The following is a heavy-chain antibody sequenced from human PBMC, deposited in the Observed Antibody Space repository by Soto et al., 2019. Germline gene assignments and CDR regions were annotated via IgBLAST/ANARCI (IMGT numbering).Heavy chain of an antibody. Sequence: PSETLSLTCSVSGGSFDNGDYYWNWIRQPPGKGLQYIGYIFYGGSTYYNPSLRSRASISVDKSKNQFSLKLTSVTAADTAVYYCASQARGDYGPFDSWGQGTLVT. CDR1: GGSFDNGDYY. D-gene: IGHD4-17*01. V-gene: IGHV4-30-4*01. CDR3: ASQARGDYGPFDS. CDR2: IFYGGST. J-gene: IGHJ4*02.